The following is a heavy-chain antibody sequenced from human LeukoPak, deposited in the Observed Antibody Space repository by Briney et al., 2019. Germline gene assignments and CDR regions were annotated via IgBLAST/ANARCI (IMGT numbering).Heavy chain of an antibody. CDR1: GYTFTGYS. D-gene: IGHD6-19*01. V-gene: IGHV1-2*02. CDR3: ARGRHIAVADYYFDY. J-gene: IGHJ4*02. CDR2: IHPKSGGT. Sequence: ASVKVSCKASGYTFTGYSIHWVRQAPGQGLEWMGWIHPKSGGTNYAQRFQGRVTMTRDTSISTAYMELSRLRSDDTAVYYCARGRHIAVADYYFDYWGQGTLVTVSS.